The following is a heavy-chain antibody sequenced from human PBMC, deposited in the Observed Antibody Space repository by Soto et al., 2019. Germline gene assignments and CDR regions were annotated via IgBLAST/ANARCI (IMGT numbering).Heavy chain of an antibody. V-gene: IGHV3-30-3*01. CDR2: ISYDGSNK. Sequence: QVQLVESGGGVVQPGRSLRLSCAASGFTFSSYAMHWVRQAPGKGLEWVAVISYDGSNKYYADSVKGRFTISRDNSKNTLYLQMNSLRAEDTAVYYCARDLTGTTDYWGQGTLVTVSS. CDR3: ARDLTGTTDY. D-gene: IGHD1-7*01. J-gene: IGHJ4*02. CDR1: GFTFSSYA.